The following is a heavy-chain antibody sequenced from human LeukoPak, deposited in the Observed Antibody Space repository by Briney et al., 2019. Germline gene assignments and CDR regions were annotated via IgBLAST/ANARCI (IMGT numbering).Heavy chain of an antibody. V-gene: IGHV3-21*04. J-gene: IGHJ2*01. D-gene: IGHD3-16*02. Sequence: PGGSLRLSCAASGFTFSSYSMNWVRQAPGKGLEWVSSISSSSSYIYYADSVKGRFTLFRDNAKNSLYLQMNSMRADDTAVYSCVGSDTIGYTPWEWAYWYFDLGGRGTLATVSS. CDR2: ISSSSSYI. CDR1: GFTFSSYS. CDR3: VGSDTIGYTPWEWAYWYFDL.